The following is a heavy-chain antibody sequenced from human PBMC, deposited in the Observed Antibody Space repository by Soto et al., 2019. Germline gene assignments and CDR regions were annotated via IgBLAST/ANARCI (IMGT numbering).Heavy chain of an antibody. CDR2: IYKNGDT. J-gene: IGHJ4*02. V-gene: IGHV3-53*01. CDR1: GFTVSSKY. D-gene: IGHD2-21*02. Sequence: GGSLRRCCEASGFTVSSKYVNWVRPAPGKGLEWVSVIYKNGDTFYADSVKGRFTISRDNFKNTLYLQMNSLRAEDTAVYFCARDLDHCGGDCYSFDYWGQGILVTVSS. CDR3: ARDLDHCGGDCYSFDY.